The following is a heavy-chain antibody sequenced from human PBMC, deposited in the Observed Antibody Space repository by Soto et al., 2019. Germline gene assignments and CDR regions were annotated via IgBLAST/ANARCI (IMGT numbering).Heavy chain of an antibody. J-gene: IGHJ5*02. D-gene: IGHD5-18*01. CDR3: AKVMVKNWFDP. V-gene: IGHV3-23*01. Sequence: PGGSLRLSCAASGFTFSGYAMSWVRQAPGKGLEWVSAISGSGGSTYYADSVKGRFTISRDNSKNTLYLQMSGLRAEDTAVYYCAKVMVKNWFDPWGQGTLVTVSS. CDR1: GFTFSGYA. CDR2: ISGSGGST.